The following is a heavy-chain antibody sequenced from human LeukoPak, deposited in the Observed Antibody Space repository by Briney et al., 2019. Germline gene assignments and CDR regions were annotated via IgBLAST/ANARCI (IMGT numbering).Heavy chain of an antibody. V-gene: IGHV3-20*04. Sequence: GGSLRLSCAASGFTFDDYGMSWVRQAPGKGPEWVSGINWNGGSTGYADSVKGRFTISRDNAKNSLYLQMNSLRAEDTALYYCATALHYDILTGYTPEGYWGQGTLVTVSS. J-gene: IGHJ4*02. D-gene: IGHD3-9*01. CDR1: GFTFDDYG. CDR2: INWNGGST. CDR3: ATALHYDILTGYTPEGY.